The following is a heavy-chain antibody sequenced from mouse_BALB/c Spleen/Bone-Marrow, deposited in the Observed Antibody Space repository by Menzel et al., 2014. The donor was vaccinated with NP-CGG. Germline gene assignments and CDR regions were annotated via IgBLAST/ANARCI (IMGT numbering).Heavy chain of an antibody. Sequence: VMLVESGPELVRPGVSVRISCKGSGYTFTDYAMHWVKQSHAKSLEWIGVISTYSGNTNYNQKFKGKATMIVDKSSSTAYMELARLTSEDSAIYYCARSYCGNYYAMDYWGQGTSVTVSS. D-gene: IGHD1-1*01. CDR2: ISTYSGNT. J-gene: IGHJ4*01. CDR1: GYTFTDYA. V-gene: IGHV1-67*01. CDR3: ARSYCGNYYAMDY.